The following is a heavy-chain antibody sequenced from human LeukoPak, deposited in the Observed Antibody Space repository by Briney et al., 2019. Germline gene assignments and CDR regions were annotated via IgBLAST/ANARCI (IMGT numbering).Heavy chain of an antibody. D-gene: IGHD5-18*01. V-gene: IGHV4-59*01. Sequence: SETLSLTCTVSGGSITRFYWSWIRQPPGKGLEWIGYIYDIGTTNYNPSLKTRVTMSVDTSNNQFSLKLSSVTAADTAVYYCARVNTAMANFDYWGQGTLVTVSS. CDR3: ARVNTAMANFDY. CDR2: IYDIGTT. J-gene: IGHJ4*02. CDR1: GGSITRFY.